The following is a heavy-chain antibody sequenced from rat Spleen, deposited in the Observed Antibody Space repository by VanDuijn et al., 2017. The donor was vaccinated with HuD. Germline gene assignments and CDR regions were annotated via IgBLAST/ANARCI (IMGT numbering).Heavy chain of an antibody. Sequence: EVQLQESGPGLVKPSQSLSLTCSVTGYSITSNYWVWIRKFPGNKMEWMGYITYSGSTKYNPSLKSRISITRDTSKNQFFLQLNSVTTEDTATYYCARKAIRGFDYWGQGVMVTVSS. J-gene: IGHJ2*01. CDR1: GYSITSNY. V-gene: IGHV3-1*01. D-gene: IGHD4-3*01. CDR2: ITYSGST. CDR3: ARKAIRGFDY.